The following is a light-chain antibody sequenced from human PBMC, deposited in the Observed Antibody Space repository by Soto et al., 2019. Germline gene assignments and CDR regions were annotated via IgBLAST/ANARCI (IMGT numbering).Light chain of an antibody. Sequence: QPVLTQSPSASAPLGASVKLTCTLSSGHSSYAIAWHQQQPEKGPRYLMNLNSDGSHTKGDGIPDRFSGSSSGAERYLTISSLQSEDEADYYCQTWGSGIVVFGGGTKLTVL. CDR1: SGHSSYA. CDR3: QTWGSGIVV. V-gene: IGLV4-69*01. J-gene: IGLJ2*01. CDR2: LNSDGSH.